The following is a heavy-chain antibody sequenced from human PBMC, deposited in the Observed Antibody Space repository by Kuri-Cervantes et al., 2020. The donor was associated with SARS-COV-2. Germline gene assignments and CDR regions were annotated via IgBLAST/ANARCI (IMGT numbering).Heavy chain of an antibody. CDR2: ITWDGYST. Sequence: GGSLRLSCAASGFTLGDYGMYWVRQAPGKGLEWVSSITWDGYSTFYADSVKGRFTMSRDSSKNSLYLQMSSLRVEDTALYYCAKDMGHLEWLLSGYYYYYMDVWGKGTTVTVSS. J-gene: IGHJ6*03. V-gene: IGHV3-43D*03. CDR1: GFTLGDYG. D-gene: IGHD3-3*01. CDR3: AKDMGHLEWLLSGYYYYYMDV.